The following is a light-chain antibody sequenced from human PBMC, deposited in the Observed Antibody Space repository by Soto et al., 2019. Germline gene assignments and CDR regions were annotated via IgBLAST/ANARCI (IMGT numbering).Light chain of an antibody. J-gene: IGLJ1*01. CDR1: SGHSSYI. CDR3: EAWDSNTRV. CDR2: LEGSGSH. Sequence: QLVLTQSSSASASLGSSVKLTCTLSSGHSSYIIAWHQQQPGKAPRFLMKLEGSGSHNKGSGVPDRFSGSSSGADRYLTISNLQSEDEADYYCEAWDSNTRVFGTGTKVTVL. V-gene: IGLV4-60*03.